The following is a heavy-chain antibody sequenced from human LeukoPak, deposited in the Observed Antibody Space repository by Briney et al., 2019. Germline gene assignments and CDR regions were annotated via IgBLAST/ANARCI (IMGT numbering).Heavy chain of an antibody. CDR3: ARHLTDSSVGIEN. V-gene: IGHV4-4*09. CDR2: IHTSGNT. Sequence: SETLSLTCTVSHGSISNYYWSWIRQPPGKGLEGLGYIHTSGNTNYNPSLKSRVTMSVETSENQFSLKVRSVTAADTAVYYCARHLTDSSVGIENWGQGTLVTVSS. D-gene: IGHD5-24*01. J-gene: IGHJ4*02. CDR1: HGSISNYY.